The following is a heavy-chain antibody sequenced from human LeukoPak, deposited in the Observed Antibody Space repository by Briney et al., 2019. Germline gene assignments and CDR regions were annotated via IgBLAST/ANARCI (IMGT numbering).Heavy chain of an antibody. D-gene: IGHD3-10*01. CDR1: GYSFTSYW. J-gene: IGHJ6*02. CDR2: IYPGDSDT. V-gene: IGHV5-51*01. CDR3: ARTMVRGAMYYYYGMDV. Sequence: GESLKISCKGSGYSFTSYWIGWVRQMPGKGLEWMGIIYPGDSDTRYSPSFQGQVTISADKSISTAYLQWSSLKASDTAMYYCARTMVRGAMYYYYGMDVWGQGTTVTVSS.